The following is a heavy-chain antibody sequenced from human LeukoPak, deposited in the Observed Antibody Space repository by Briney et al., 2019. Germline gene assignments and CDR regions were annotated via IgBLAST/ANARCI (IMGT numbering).Heavy chain of an antibody. CDR2: IIPIFGTA. Sequence: GASVKVSCKASGGTFSSYAISWVRQAPGQGLEWMGGIIPIFGTANYAQKFQGRVTITADKSTSTAYMELSSLRSEDTAVYYCARDTDTAYFDYWGQGTLVIVSS. CDR1: GGTFSSYA. V-gene: IGHV1-69*06. J-gene: IGHJ4*02. D-gene: IGHD5-18*01. CDR3: ARDTDTAYFDY.